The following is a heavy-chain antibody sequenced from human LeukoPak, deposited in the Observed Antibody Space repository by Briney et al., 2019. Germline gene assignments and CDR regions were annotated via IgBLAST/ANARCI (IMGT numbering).Heavy chain of an antibody. Sequence: ASVKVSCKASGGTFSSYAISWVRQAPGQGLEWMGGIIPIFGTANYAQKFQGRVTITADESTSTAYMELRSLRSDDTAVYYCARDQGLFYYYYGMDVWGQGTTVTVSS. CDR3: ARDQGLFYYYYGMDV. J-gene: IGHJ6*02. V-gene: IGHV1-69*13. D-gene: IGHD3-22*01. CDR1: GGTFSSYA. CDR2: IIPIFGTA.